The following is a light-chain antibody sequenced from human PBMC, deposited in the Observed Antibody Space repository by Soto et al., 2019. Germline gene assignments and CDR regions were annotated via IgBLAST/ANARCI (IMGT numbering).Light chain of an antibody. CDR3: QQYGSSPPYT. CDR2: GSS. V-gene: IGKV3-20*01. CDR1: QSVSGNY. Sequence: EIVLTQSPGTLSLSPGERATLSCRASQSVSGNYLAWYQQKPGESPRLLIYGSSDRATGIPDRFSGSGSGKDFPLTISRVEAEDFSVYYCQQYGSSPPYTFGQGSKLEIK. J-gene: IGKJ2*01.